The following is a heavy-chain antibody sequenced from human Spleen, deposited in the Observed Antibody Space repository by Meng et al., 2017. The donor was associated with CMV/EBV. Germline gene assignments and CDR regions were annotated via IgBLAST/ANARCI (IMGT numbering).Heavy chain of an antibody. Sequence: LTCAGSGLPFSTYWMSWVRQAPGKRLEWVASIKEDGSEKYYVDSQRGRFTASRDNTRNLLFLQMTGLRAEDTAVYYCTRDHWRDFDYWGQGTLVTVSS. CDR1: GLPFSTYW. J-gene: IGHJ4*02. CDR3: TRDHWRDFDY. D-gene: IGHD1-1*01. V-gene: IGHV3-7*01. CDR2: IKEDGSEK.